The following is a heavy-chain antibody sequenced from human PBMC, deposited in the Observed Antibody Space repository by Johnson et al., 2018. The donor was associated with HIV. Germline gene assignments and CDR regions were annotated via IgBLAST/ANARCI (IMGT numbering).Heavy chain of an antibody. J-gene: IGHJ3*02. CDR3: ASRFGGYGLGAFDI. CDR1: GFIVSSSW. V-gene: IGHV3-74*01. D-gene: IGHD5-12*01. CDR2: SNSDGSRT. Sequence: VQLVESGGGLVQPGGSLRLSCAAAGFIVSSSWIHWVRQAPGKGLVWVSRSNSDGSRTNYADSVKGRFNISRDKDKNTLHLQLNRLRAEDTAVYYWASRFGGYGLGAFDIWGQGTMVTVSS.